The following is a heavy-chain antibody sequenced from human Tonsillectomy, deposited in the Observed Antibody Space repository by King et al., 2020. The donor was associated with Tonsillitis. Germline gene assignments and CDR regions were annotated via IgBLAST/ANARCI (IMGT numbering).Heavy chain of an antibody. D-gene: IGHD2-2*01. Sequence: QLVQSGAEVKKPGSSVKVSCKASGGTFSSYAISWVRQAPGQGLEWMGGIIPIFGPANYAQKFQGRVTITADESTSTAYMELSSLRSEDTAVYYCAREFVVLPAAIPDLIYYYGMDVWGQGTTVIVSS. CDR1: GGTFSSYA. CDR3: AREFVVLPAAIPDLIYYYGMDV. J-gene: IGHJ6*02. CDR2: IIPIFGPA. V-gene: IGHV1-69*01.